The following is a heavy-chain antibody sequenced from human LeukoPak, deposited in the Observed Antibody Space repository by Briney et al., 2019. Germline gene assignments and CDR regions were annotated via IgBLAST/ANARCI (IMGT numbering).Heavy chain of an antibody. J-gene: IGHJ4*02. CDR3: ASARVLAAAGDYSFDY. V-gene: IGHV1-69*05. D-gene: IGHD6-13*01. CDR2: SIPIFGRA. Sequence: ASVKVSFKASGCTFISYAISWVGQAPGQGREWMGGSIPIFGRANYVQKFQGRVTITTDESTSTAYMELSSLRSEDTAVYYCASARVLAAAGDYSFDYCGRGPLVPVSS. CDR1: GCTFISYA.